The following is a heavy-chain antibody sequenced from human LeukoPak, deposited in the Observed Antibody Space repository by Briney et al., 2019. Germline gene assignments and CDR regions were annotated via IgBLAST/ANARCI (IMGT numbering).Heavy chain of an antibody. D-gene: IGHD2-2*01. CDR1: GGSINSYY. V-gene: IGHV4-59*08. J-gene: IGHJ3*02. Sequence: SETLSLTCTVPGGSINSYYWSWIRQPPGKGLEWIGYIYYSGSTNYNPSLKSRVTISVDTSKNQFSLKLSSVTAADTAVYYRARLYCSSTSCYARGGAFDIWGQGTMVTVSS. CDR3: ARLYCSSTSCYARGGAFDI. CDR2: IYYSGST.